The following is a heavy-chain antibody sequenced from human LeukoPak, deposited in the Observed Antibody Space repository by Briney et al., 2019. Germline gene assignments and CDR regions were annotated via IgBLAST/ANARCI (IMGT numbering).Heavy chain of an antibody. CDR2: IIPIFGTA. CDR3: ARDHSSSWAFDI. J-gene: IGHJ3*02. Sequence: ASVKVSCKASGGTFSSYAISWVRQAPGQGLEWMGGIIPIFGTANYAQKFQGRVTITTDESTSTAYMELSSLRSEDTAVYYCARDHSSSWAFDIWGQGTMVTVSS. V-gene: IGHV1-69*05. CDR1: GGTFSSYA. D-gene: IGHD6-13*01.